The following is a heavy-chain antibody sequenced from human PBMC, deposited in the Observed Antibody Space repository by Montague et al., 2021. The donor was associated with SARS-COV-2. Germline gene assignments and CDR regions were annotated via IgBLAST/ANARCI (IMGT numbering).Heavy chain of an antibody. J-gene: IGHJ6*02. CDR3: ARGPSDTYYYNGMDV. Sequence: PALVKPTQTLTLTCTFSGFSLSTSGVGVGWIRQPPGKALEWLARIDWDGEKYYNTSLKSRLTISKDTSKNLVVLTMTNMDPVDTATYYCARGPSDTYYYNGMDVWGRGTTVTVSS. V-gene: IGHV2-70*11. CDR1: GFSLSTSGVG. CDR2: IDWDGEK.